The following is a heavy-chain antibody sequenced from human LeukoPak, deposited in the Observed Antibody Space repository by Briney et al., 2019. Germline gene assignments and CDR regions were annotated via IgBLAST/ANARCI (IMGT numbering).Heavy chain of an antibody. V-gene: IGHV1-8*03. Sequence: GASVKVSCKASGYTFTIYGISWVRQAPGQGLEWMGWMNPNSGNTGYAQKFQGRVTITRNTSISTAYMELSSLRSEDTAVYYCARAAARLISSWFDPWGQGTLVTVSS. CDR3: ARAAARLISSWFDP. D-gene: IGHD6-6*01. J-gene: IGHJ5*02. CDR2: MNPNSGNT. CDR1: GYTFTIYG.